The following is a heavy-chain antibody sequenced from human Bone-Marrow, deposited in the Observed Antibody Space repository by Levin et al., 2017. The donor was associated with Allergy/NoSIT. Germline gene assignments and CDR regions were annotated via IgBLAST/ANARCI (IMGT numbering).Heavy chain of an antibody. CDR2: IWYDGSNK. J-gene: IGHJ5*02. D-gene: IGHD3-9*01. Sequence: PGESLKISCAASGFTFSSYPMHWVRQAPGKGLDWVAVIWYDGSNKHYADSVKGRFTISRDNSKNTLYLQMNSLRAEDTAIYYCAKSPTLTGYYEWFDPWGQGTLVTVSS. V-gene: IGHV3-33*06. CDR1: GFTFSSYP. CDR3: AKSPTLTGYYEWFDP.